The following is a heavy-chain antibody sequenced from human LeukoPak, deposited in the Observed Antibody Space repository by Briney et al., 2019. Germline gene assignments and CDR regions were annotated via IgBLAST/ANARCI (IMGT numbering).Heavy chain of an antibody. J-gene: IGHJ4*02. CDR2: IKEDGSER. CDR3: GRIGYRSSTFDY. D-gene: IGHD6-6*01. CDR1: GFTFSMYW. V-gene: IGHV3-7*05. Sequence: PGGSLRLSCAASGFTFSMYWMSWVRQAPGKGLEWVANIKEDGSERYYVDSAKGRFTVSRDNTKNSLYLQMNSLRAEDTAVYYCGRIGYRSSTFDYWGQGTPVTVSS.